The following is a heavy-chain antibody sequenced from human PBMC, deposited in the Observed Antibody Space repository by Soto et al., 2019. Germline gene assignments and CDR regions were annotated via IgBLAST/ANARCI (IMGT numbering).Heavy chain of an antibody. J-gene: IGHJ4*02. CDR1: GFTFSSYG. CDR3: ARGGDTTVTTDFDY. Sequence: QVQLVESGGGVVQPGRSLRLSCAASGFTFSSYGMHWVRQAPGKGLEWVAVIWYDGSNKYYADSVKGRFTISRDNSKNTLYLQMNRLRAEDTAVYYCARGGDTTVTTDFDYWGQGTLVTVSS. D-gene: IGHD4-17*01. CDR2: IWYDGSNK. V-gene: IGHV3-33*01.